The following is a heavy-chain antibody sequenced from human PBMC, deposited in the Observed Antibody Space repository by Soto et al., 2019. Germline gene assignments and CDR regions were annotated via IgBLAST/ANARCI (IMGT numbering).Heavy chain of an antibody. D-gene: IGHD1-26*01. CDR3: AKDSWPTYLNYYYYMDV. Sequence: PGGSLILSCAASGFTFSSYGMHWVRQAPGKGLEWVAVIWYDGSNKYYADSVKGRFTISRDNAKNSLYLQMNSLRAEDTAVYYCAKDSWPTYLNYYYYMDVWGKGTTVTVSS. CDR2: IWYDGSNK. V-gene: IGHV3-33*03. J-gene: IGHJ6*03. CDR1: GFTFSSYG.